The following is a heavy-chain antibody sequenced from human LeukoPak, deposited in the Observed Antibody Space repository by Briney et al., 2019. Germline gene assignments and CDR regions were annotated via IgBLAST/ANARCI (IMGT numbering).Heavy chain of an antibody. CDR3: ASSPVGATDY. CDR2: INHSGST. CDR1: GGSFSGYY. V-gene: IGHV4-34*01. D-gene: IGHD1-26*01. J-gene: IGHJ4*02. Sequence: SETLSLTCAVYGGSFSGYYWSWIRQPPGKGLEWIGEINHSGSTNYNPSLKSRVTISVDTSKNRFSLKLSSVTAADTAVYYCASSPVGATDYWGQGTLVTVSS.